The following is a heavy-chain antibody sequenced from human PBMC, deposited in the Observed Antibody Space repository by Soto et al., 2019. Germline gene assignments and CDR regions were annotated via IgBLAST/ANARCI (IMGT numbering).Heavy chain of an antibody. D-gene: IGHD2-2*01. J-gene: IGHJ4*02. CDR2: IKQDGSEI. CDR1: GFTFSSYW. Sequence: EVQLVESGGGLVQSGGSLRLSCAASGFTFSSYWMSWVRQGPGKGPEWVANIKQDGSEIYYGDSVKGQVTNSRDNAKSPLYLQMTGMRAEDTAVYHCAKSLSAIPGDSWGQGTLVTVSS. V-gene: IGHV3-7*05. CDR3: AKSLSAIPGDS.